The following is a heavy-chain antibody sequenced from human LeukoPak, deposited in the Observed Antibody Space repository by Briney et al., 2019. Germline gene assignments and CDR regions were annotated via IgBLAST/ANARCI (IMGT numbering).Heavy chain of an antibody. J-gene: IGHJ6*04. CDR2: ILGDGDGT. CDR1: GFTFSTYA. D-gene: IGHD3-10*02. Sequence: QPGGSLTLSCTVSGFTFSTYAMSWVRQAPGKGLEWVSGILGDGDGTYYADSVKGRFTIFRDNSKNTLYLQMNSLRAEDTAVYYCAELGITMIGGVWGKGTTVTISS. V-gene: IGHV3-23*01. CDR3: AELGITMIGGV.